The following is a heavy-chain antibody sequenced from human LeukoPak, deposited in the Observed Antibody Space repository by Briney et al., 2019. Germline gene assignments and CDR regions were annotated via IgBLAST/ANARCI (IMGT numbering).Heavy chain of an antibody. J-gene: IGHJ4*02. D-gene: IGHD1-26*01. V-gene: IGHV3-7*05. CDR3: ARDTAGADY. CDR1: GFIFSSYA. CDR2: IKQDGSDK. Sequence: GGSLRLSCAASGFIFSSYAISWVRQTPGKGLEWVANIKQDGSDKYYVDSVKGRFTISRDNAKNSLYLQMNSLRAEDTAVYYCARDTAGADYWGQGTLVTVSS.